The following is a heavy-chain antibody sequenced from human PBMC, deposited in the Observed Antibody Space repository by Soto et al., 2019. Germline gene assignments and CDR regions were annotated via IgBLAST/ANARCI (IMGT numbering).Heavy chain of an antibody. CDR3: ARRGSNTWYDH. D-gene: IGHD3-16*01. CDR1: GLTVSSDY. V-gene: IGHV3-66*01. CDR2: IYSGGST. Sequence: EVQLVESGGDLVQPGGSLRLSCAVSGLTVSSDYISWVRQAPERGLEWVSVIYSGGSTYYADSVRGRFTISRDDSKNTVFLQMNSLRAEDTAVYYCARRGSNTWYDHWGQGTLVTVSS. J-gene: IGHJ5*02.